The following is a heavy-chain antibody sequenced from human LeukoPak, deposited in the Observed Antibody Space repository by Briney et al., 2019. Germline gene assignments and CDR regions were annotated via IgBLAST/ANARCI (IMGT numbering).Heavy chain of an antibody. CDR1: GXSISSSNDY. CDR2: IYYYDST. V-gene: IGHV4-39*01. Sequence: SETLSLTWTLSGXSISSSNDYWRWIRQPPAKELESIRCIYYYDSTYYNPCLKSRVTISVETSKNHFSVKLSSVTAADTAVYYCARHLGARSFGEGFDPWGQGTLVTVSS. J-gene: IGHJ5*02. D-gene: IGHD3-3*01. CDR3: ARHLGARSFGEGFDP.